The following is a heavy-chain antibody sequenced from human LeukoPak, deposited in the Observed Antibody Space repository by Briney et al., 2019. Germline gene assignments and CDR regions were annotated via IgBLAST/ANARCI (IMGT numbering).Heavy chain of an antibody. CDR3: ARRVGSGWPVQH. V-gene: IGHV1-8*01. CDR2: MNPNSGNT. D-gene: IGHD6-19*01. CDR1: GYTFSSYD. Sequence: ASLKASCKASGYTFSSYDINCVRQATGQGLEWMGWMNPNSGNTGYAQKFQGRLNMTRNTSIDTAYMELSSLRSDDTAVYYCARRVGSGWPVQHWGQGTLVTVSS. J-gene: IGHJ1*01.